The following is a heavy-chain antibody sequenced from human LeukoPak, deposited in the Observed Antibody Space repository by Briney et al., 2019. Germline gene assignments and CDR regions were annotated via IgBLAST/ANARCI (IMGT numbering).Heavy chain of an antibody. CDR1: GGTFSSEA. D-gene: IGHD1-1*01. J-gene: IGHJ5*02. CDR3: ARGETILNWFDP. CDR2: IIPIFGRA. Sequence: SVKVSCKASGGTFSSEAFIWVRQAPGQGLEWMGGIIPIFGRADYAQKFQDIVTITTDESTSTVYMELSSLRSEDTAVYYCARGETILNWFDPWGQGTLVTVSS. V-gene: IGHV1-69*05.